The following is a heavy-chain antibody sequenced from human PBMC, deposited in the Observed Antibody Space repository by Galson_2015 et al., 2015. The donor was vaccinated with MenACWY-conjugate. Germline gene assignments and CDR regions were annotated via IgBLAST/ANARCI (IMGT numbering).Heavy chain of an antibody. CDR3: ARAHLGYGYDYFDP. CDR2: ISAYNGNT. CDR1: GYTFTSYG. D-gene: IGHD5-18*01. V-gene: IGHV1-18*01. Sequence: SVKVSCKASGYTFTSYGISWVRQAPGQGLEWMGWISAYNGNTNYAQKLQGRVTMTTDTSTSTAYMELSSLRSEDTAVYFCARAHLGYGYDYFDPWGQGTLVTVSS. J-gene: IGHJ5*02.